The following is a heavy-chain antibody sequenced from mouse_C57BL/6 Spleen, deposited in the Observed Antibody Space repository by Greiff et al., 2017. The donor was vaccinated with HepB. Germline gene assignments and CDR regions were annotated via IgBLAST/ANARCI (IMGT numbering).Heavy chain of an antibody. V-gene: IGHV1-18*01. CDR3: ARRLHHIDY. CDR1: GYTFTDYN. Sequence: VQLQQSGPELVKPGASVKIPCKASGYTFTDYNMDWVKQSHGKSLEWIGDINPNNGGTIYNQKFKGKATLTVDKSSSTAYMELRSRTSEDTAVYYGARRLHHIDYWGQGTTLTVAS. J-gene: IGHJ2*01. CDR2: INPNNGGT. D-gene: IGHD1-2*01.